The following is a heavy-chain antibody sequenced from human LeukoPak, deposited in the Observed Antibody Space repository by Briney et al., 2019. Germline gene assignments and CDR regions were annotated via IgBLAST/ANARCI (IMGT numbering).Heavy chain of an antibody. CDR1: GGSFSGYY. CDR3: ASNSVGYSSDWYSRDY. V-gene: IGHV4-34*01. CDR2: INHSGST. J-gene: IGHJ4*02. Sequence: SETLSLTCAVYGGSFSGYYWSWIRKPPGKGLEWIGEINHSGSTNYNPSLKGRVTISVDTSKNQFSLKLSSVTAADTAVYYCASNSVGYSSDWYSRDYWGQGTLVTVSS. D-gene: IGHD6-19*01.